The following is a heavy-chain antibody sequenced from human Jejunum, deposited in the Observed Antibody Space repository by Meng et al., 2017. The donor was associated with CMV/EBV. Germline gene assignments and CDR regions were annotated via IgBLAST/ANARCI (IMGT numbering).Heavy chain of an antibody. CDR2: RFSNRRS. J-gene: IGHJ4*02. V-gene: IGHV4-4*02. Sequence: RNWWSGVSRSPGKGLEWGGERFSNRRSRYNKRVESRVSNAVDKTTKHMSLKLISVTAADTAVYYCARGHCKRTSCYKGAFEYWGRGTLVTVSS. CDR3: ARGHCKRTSCYKGAFEY. D-gene: IGHD3-10*01. CDR1: RNW.